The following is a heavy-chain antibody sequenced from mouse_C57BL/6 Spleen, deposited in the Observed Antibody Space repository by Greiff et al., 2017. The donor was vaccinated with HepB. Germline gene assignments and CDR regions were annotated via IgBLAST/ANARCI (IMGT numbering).Heavy chain of an antibody. Sequence: QVQLKQPGAELVKPGASVKLSCKASGYTFTSYWMHWVKQRPGRGLEWIGRIDPNSGGTKYNEKFKSKATLTVDKPSSTAYMQLSSLTSEDSAVYYCASLYYDYDEGLAYWGQGTLVTVSA. D-gene: IGHD2-4*01. J-gene: IGHJ3*01. CDR2: IDPNSGGT. V-gene: IGHV1-72*01. CDR3: ASLYYDYDEGLAY. CDR1: GYTFTSYW.